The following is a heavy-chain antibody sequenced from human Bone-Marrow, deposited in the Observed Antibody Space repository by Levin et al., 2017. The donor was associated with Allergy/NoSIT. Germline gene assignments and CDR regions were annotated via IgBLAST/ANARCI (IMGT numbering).Heavy chain of an antibody. CDR2: ISGSGDST. J-gene: IGHJ4*02. D-gene: IGHD2-15*01. CDR1: GFTFPTFT. Sequence: PGGSLRLSCEVSGFTFPTFTMNWVRQAPGKGLQWVATISGSGDSTHYADSVKGRFTISRDNVKNMIYLQMRGLRAEDTALYYCAITDQTIVVPTPSTVWGQGTLVTVSS. V-gene: IGHV3-23*01. CDR3: AITDQTIVVPTPSTV.